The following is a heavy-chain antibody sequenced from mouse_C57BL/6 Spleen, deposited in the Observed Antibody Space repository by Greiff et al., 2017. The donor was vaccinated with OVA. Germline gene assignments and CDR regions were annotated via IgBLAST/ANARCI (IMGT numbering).Heavy chain of an antibody. J-gene: IGHJ1*03. D-gene: IGHD2-2*01. CDR3: ARFYGYDGGYFDV. V-gene: IGHV1-52*01. CDR2: IDPSDSET. CDR1: GYTFTSYW. Sequence: QVQLKQPGAELVRPGSSVKLSCKASGYTFTSYWMHWVKQRPIQGLEWIGNIDPSDSETHYNQKFKDKATLTVDKSSSTAYMQLSSLTSEDSAVYYCARFYGYDGGYFDVWGTGTTVTVSS.